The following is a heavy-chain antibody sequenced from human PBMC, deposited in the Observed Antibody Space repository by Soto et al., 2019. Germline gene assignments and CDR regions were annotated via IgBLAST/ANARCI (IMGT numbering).Heavy chain of an antibody. Sequence: QVQLVESGGGVVQPGRSLRLSCAASGFTFSSYGMHWVRQAPGKGLEWVAVISYDGSNKYYADSVKGRFTISRDNSKITSYQXMNSLRAEDTAVYYCAKIGHLIVVRGAKGYYGMDVWGQGTTVTVSS. J-gene: IGHJ6*02. D-gene: IGHD3-10*01. V-gene: IGHV3-30*18. CDR3: AKIGHLIVVRGAKGYYGMDV. CDR1: GFTFSSYG. CDR2: ISYDGSNK.